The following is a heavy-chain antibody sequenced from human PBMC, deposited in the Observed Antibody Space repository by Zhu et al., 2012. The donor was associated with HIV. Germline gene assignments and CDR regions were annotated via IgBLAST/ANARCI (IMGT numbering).Heavy chain of an antibody. J-gene: IGHJ6*03. Sequence: QVQLQESGPGLVKPSQTLSLTCTVSGGSISSGDYYWGWIRQPPGKGLEWIGYIYYSGSTYYNPSLKSRVTISVDTSKNQFSPKLTSVTAADTAVYYSARVVRNYYYYMDVWGKGTTVTVSS. V-gene: IGHV4-30-4*08. CDR2: IYYSGST. CDR1: GGSISSGDYY. CDR3: ARVVRNYYYYMDV.